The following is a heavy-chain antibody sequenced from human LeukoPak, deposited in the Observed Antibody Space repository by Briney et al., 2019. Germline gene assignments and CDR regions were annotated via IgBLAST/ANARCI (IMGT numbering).Heavy chain of an antibody. CDR3: ARADMALVPVFAY. D-gene: IGHD5-24*01. Sequence: GGSLRLSCAASGFTFRSYEMTWVRQAPGKGLEWGSYISNTAKTLYYADSVKGRFTISRDNAKNSVYLQMNSLRAEDTAVYYCARADMALVPVFAYWGQGTLVTVSS. CDR2: ISNTAKTL. CDR1: GFTFRSYE. J-gene: IGHJ4*02. V-gene: IGHV3-48*03.